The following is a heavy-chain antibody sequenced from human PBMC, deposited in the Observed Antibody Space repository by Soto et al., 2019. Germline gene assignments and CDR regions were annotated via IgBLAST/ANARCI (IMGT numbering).Heavy chain of an antibody. V-gene: IGHV4-30-4*01. Sequence: PSETLSLTCTVSGGSISSGDYYWSWIRQPPGKGLEWIGYIYYSGRTYYNPSLKSRVTISIDTSKNQFSLKLSSVTAADTAGDYCASDDSSVPWGQGTLVIVS. J-gene: IGHJ5*02. D-gene: IGHD3-22*01. CDR1: GGSISSGDYY. CDR2: IYYSGRT. CDR3: ASDDSSVP.